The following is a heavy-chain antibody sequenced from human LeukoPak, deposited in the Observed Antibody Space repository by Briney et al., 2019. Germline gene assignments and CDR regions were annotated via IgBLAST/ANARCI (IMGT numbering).Heavy chain of an antibody. CDR3: ARVYRQLRPYYFDY. J-gene: IGHJ4*02. V-gene: IGHV1-8*01. Sequence: ASVKVSCKASGYTFTSYDINWVRQDTGQGLEWMGWMNPNSGNTGYAQKFQGRVTMTRNTSISTAYMELSSLRSEDTAVYYCARVYRQLRPYYFDYWGQGTLVTVSS. D-gene: IGHD4-23*01. CDR2: MNPNSGNT. CDR1: GYTFTSYD.